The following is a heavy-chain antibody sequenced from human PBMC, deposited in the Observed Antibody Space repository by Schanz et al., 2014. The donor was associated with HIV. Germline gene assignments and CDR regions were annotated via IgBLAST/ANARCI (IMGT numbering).Heavy chain of an antibody. CDR2: INPNSGGT. J-gene: IGHJ6*02. Sequence: QVQLVQSGAEAKKPGASVKVSCKASGYTFTSYYMHWVRQAPGQGLEWMGWINPNSGGTNYAQKVQDRVTMTTDTATSTVDMDLKSLRSDDTAIYYCARGARYGMDVWGQGTTVIVSS. CDR3: ARGARYGMDV. CDR1: GYTFTSYY. V-gene: IGHV1-2*02.